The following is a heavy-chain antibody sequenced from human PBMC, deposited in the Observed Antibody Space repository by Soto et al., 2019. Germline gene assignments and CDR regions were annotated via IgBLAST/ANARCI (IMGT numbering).Heavy chain of an antibody. CDR2: IRGSGDVT. J-gene: IGHJ6*02. V-gene: IGHV3-23*01. CDR1: GFTFSNYA. Sequence: GGSLRLSCAASGFTFSNYAMTWVRQAPGKGLEWVSVIRGSGDVTYYADSVQGRFAISRDNSKNTLYLQMNSLRAEDTAVYYCAKDQADYGDYSGYYGMDVWGQGTTVTVSS. D-gene: IGHD4-17*01. CDR3: AKDQADYGDYSGYYGMDV.